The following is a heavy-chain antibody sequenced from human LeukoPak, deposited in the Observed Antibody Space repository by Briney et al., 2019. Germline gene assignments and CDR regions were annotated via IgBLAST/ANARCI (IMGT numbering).Heavy chain of an antibody. CDR3: ARYYCTSTTCYLFDY. V-gene: IGHV3-7*03. CDR2: IKQDGSEK. CDR1: GFTFSSYW. D-gene: IGHD2-2*01. Sequence: GGSLRLSCAASGFTFSSYWMSWVRQAPGKGLEWAAKIKQDGSEKYYVDSVKGRFTISRDNAKNSLYLQMNSQRAEDTAVYYCARYYCTSTTCYLFDYWGQGTLVTVSS. J-gene: IGHJ4*02.